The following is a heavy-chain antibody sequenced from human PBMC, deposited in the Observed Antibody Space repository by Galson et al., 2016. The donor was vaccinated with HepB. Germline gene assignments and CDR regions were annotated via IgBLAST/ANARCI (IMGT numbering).Heavy chain of an antibody. CDR3: ARSNEELPEEDLIRFLDWGVRGDPKHFSLGLYV. J-gene: IGHJ6*02. D-gene: IGHD3/OR15-3a*01. V-gene: IGHV1-69*13. CDR2: IIPIFGTA. Sequence: SVKVSCKASGGSVSSHAISWVRQAPGQGLEWMGGIIPIFGTANYAQKFQGRVTITADEPTSTAYMEVSSLRSDDTAVYYCARSNEELPEEDLIRFLDWGVRGDPKHFSLGLYVWGQGTTVIVSS. CDR1: GGSVSSHA.